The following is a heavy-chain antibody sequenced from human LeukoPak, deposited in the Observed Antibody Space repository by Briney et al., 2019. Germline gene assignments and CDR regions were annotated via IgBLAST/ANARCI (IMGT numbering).Heavy chain of an antibody. CDR2: IYAGDSDT. CDR1: GYSFHNSW. D-gene: IGHD3-16*01. V-gene: IGHV5-51*01. Sequence: GESLKISRKSSGYSFHNSWIGWVRQIPGKGLGWVGIIYAGDSDTRYSPSLQGQITHSANKSITPAYLQWSSLKASDTAMYYCASSVTCGGGYYFDYWGQGTLVTVSS. CDR3: ASSVTCGGGYYFDY. J-gene: IGHJ4*02.